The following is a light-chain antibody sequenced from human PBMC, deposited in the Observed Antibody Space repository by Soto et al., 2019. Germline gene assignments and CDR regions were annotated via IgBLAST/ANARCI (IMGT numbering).Light chain of an antibody. CDR3: QQYNNWMWT. CDR1: QSVSSN. Sequence: EIVMTQSPASLSVSPGDRATLSCRASQSVSSNLAWYQQKPGQAPRLLIHGASARATGIPDRFSGSGSGTEFTLTISSLQSEDVAIHYCQQYNNWMWTFGQGTKVEFK. V-gene: IGKV3-15*01. J-gene: IGKJ1*01. CDR2: GAS.